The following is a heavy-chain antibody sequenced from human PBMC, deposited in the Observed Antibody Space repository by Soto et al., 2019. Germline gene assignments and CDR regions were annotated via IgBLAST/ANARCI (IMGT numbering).Heavy chain of an antibody. J-gene: IGHJ5*02. CDR3: TRDRRISGFDP. CDR2: INSDGSSP. CDR1: GFTFSTYW. D-gene: IGHD3-16*02. Sequence: GGSLRLSCAASGFTFSTYWMHWVRQGPGKGLEWLSLINSDGSSPNYADSVKGRFTVSRDNAKNTLFLQMNSLRVDDTGIYYCTRDRRISGFDPWGQGT. V-gene: IGHV3-74*01.